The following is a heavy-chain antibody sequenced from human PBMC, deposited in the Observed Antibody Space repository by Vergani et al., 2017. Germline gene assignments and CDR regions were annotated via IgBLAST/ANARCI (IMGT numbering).Heavy chain of an antibody. J-gene: IGHJ6*03. V-gene: IGHV1-69*01. D-gene: IGHD2-2*02. CDR3: ARDLVPAAIRYYYYYMDV. Sequence: QVQLVQSGAEVKKPGSSVKVSCKASGGTFSSYAISWVRQAPGQGLEWMGGIIPIFGTANYAQKFQGRVTITADESTSTASMELSSLRSEDTAVYYCARDLVPAAIRYYYYYMDVWGKGTTVTVSS. CDR1: GGTFSSYA. CDR2: IIPIFGTA.